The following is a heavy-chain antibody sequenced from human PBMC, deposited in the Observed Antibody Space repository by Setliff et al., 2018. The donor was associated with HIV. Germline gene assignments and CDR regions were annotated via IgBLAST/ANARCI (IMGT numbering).Heavy chain of an antibody. Sequence: ASVKVSCKASGYSFTDYPLHWVRQAPGQGLEWMGWSNPNTGDTRYAQNFQGRVTVTRDTSISTAYLELNRLQSDDTAMYFCARVRLGYNDLTPPRYTHALGYWGQGTLVTVSS. CDR2: SNPNTGDT. J-gene: IGHJ4*02. V-gene: IGHV1-2*02. CDR3: ARVRLGYNDLTPPRYTHALGY. CDR1: GYSFTDYP. D-gene: IGHD6-25*01.